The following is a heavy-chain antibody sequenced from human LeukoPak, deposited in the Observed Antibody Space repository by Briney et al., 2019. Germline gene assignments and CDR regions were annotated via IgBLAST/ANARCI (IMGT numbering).Heavy chain of an antibody. CDR2: IYTSGST. V-gene: IGHV4-61*02. J-gene: IGHJ4*02. CDR1: GGSISSGSYY. Sequence: SQTLSLTCTVSGGSISSGSYYWSWIRQPARKGLEWIGRIYTSGSTNYNPSLKSRVTISVDTSKNQFSLKLSSVTAADTAVYYCARDRRGSPDYWGQGTLVTVSS. D-gene: IGHD1-26*01. CDR3: ARDRRGSPDY.